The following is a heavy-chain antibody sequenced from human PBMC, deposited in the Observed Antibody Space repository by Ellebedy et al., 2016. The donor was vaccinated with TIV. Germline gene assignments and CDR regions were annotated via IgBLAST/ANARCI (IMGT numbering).Heavy chain of an antibody. Sequence: AASVKVSCKASGGTFSNYAISWVRQVPGQGLEWMGGIIPIFGTAKFAQKFQGRVTLTADESTSTAYMELSSLKSEDTAVYYCARVKGYCSTASCLYFDYWGQGTLVTVSS. D-gene: IGHD2-2*01. J-gene: IGHJ4*02. V-gene: IGHV1-69*13. CDR2: IIPIFGTA. CDR3: ARVKGYCSTASCLYFDY. CDR1: GGTFSNYA.